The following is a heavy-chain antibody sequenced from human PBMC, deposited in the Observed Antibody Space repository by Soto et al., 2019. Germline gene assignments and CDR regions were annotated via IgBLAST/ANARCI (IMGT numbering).Heavy chain of an antibody. D-gene: IGHD6-19*01. CDR2: IGGGGTDT. Sequence: EVQLLESGGDLVQPGGSLILSCAASGFTISSSAMSWVRQAPGKALEWVSGIGGGGTDTYTADSVRGRFTISRDNSDNTLSLQMNSLRAGNTAVYNCAKRGAIARAGHDSFGMAVWGKGTTVSVS. CDR1: GFTISSSA. CDR3: AKRGAIARAGHDSFGMAV. V-gene: IGHV3-23*01. J-gene: IGHJ6*04.